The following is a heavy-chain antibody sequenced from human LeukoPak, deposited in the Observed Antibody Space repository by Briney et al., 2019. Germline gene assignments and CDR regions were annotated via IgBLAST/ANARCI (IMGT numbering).Heavy chain of an antibody. CDR3: AKGPRTAPDDAFDI. J-gene: IGHJ3*02. CDR1: GFTFSNYA. V-gene: IGHV3-23*01. Sequence: GGSLTLSCAASGFTFSNYAMSWVRQAPGKGLEWVSAISATCGSTYYVDSVKGRFTISRDNSKNTLYLQMNSLRAEDTAVYYCAKGPRTAPDDAFDIWGQGTMVTVSS. D-gene: IGHD2-21*02. CDR2: ISATCGST.